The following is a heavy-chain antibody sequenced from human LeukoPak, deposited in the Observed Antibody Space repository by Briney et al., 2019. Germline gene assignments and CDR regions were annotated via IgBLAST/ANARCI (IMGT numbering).Heavy chain of an antibody. CDR2: INPNSGGT. CDR3: ARFPLRYFYWLYNFDY. V-gene: IGHV1-2*02. D-gene: IGHD3-9*01. CDR1: GYTFTGYY. J-gene: IGHJ4*02. Sequence: ASVKVSCKASGYTFTGYYMHWVRQAPGQGLEWMGWINPNSGGTNYAQKFQGRVTMTRDTSISTAYMELRSLRSDDTAVYYCARFPLRYFYWLYNFDYWGQGTLVTVSS.